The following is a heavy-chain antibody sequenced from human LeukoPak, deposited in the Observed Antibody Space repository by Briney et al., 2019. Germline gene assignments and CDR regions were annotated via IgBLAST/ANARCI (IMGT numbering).Heavy chain of an antibody. D-gene: IGHD2-8*01. CDR1: GFTFDDYA. CDR2: ISFNSGSI. V-gene: IGHV3-9*01. CDR3: TKDHMVGYCTNGVCYDYFDY. Sequence: GGSLRLSCAASGFTFDDYAMHWVRQAPGKGLEWVSGISFNSGSIGYADSVKGRFTISRDNSKNTLYLQMNSLRAEDTAVYYCTKDHMVGYCTNGVCYDYFDYWGQGTLVTVSS. J-gene: IGHJ4*02.